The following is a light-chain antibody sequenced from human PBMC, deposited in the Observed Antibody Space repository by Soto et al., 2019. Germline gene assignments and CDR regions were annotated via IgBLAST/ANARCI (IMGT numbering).Light chain of an antibody. V-gene: IGKV1-5*03. CDR3: QQYNSYWT. J-gene: IGKJ1*01. CDR1: QGISSW. Sequence: DIQMTQSPSTLSASVGDRVTITCRASQGISSWLAWYQQKPGKAPKLLIYKASSLESGVPSRFGGSGSGTEFTLTISSLQPDDFATYYCQQYNSYWTFGQGTKVDIK. CDR2: KAS.